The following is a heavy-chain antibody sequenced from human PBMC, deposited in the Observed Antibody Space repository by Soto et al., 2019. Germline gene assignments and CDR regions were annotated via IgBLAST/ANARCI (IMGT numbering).Heavy chain of an antibody. D-gene: IGHD4-17*01. CDR1: GGSINGGNYY. CDR3: ARDLKNDSGDYIVLDAFDV. CDR2: ISDSGNT. J-gene: IGHJ3*01. V-gene: IGHV4-31*03. Sequence: QVQLQESGPGLVKPSQTLSLTCTVTGGSINGGNYYWSWIRQPPGKGLEWIGYISDSGNTFYTPSLARRLTVSLDTSQNYFTLELTSVTAADTAIYYCARDLKNDSGDYIVLDAFDVWGHGTMVTVSS.